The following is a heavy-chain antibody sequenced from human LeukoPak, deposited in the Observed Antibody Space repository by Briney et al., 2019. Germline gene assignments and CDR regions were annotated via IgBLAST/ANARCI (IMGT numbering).Heavy chain of an antibody. CDR2: ISTTSGNI. D-gene: IGHD3-10*01. CDR1: GFTFSIYS. CDR3: ARDRGSGLDY. J-gene: IGHJ4*02. Sequence: GGSLRLSCAASGFTFSIYSMNWVRQAPGKGLEWVAAISTTSGNIYYADSVKGRFTISRDNSKNTLYLQMNSLRAEDTAVYYCARDRGSGLDYWGQGTLVTVSS. V-gene: IGHV3-21*01.